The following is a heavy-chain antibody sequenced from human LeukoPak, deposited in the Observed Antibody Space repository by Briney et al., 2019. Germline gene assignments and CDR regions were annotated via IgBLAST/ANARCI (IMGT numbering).Heavy chain of an antibody. Sequence: SETLSLTCDVSGGSLTGYYWSWVRQPPGKGLEWIGEINRDGSSYNNPSLKSRVTISIDTSKNQFSLRLSSVTAADTGVYYCARSNSYGPGTHYLHHWGQGTLVTVSS. J-gene: IGHJ4*02. CDR2: INRDGSS. D-gene: IGHD3-10*01. V-gene: IGHV4-34*01. CDR3: ARSNSYGPGTHYLHH. CDR1: GGSLTGYY.